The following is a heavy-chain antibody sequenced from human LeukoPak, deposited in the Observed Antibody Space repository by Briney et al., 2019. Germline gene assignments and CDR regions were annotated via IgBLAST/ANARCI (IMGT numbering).Heavy chain of an antibody. CDR1: GYTFTSYG. V-gene: IGHV1-18*01. CDR3: ARILNNRNDQGTFDY. D-gene: IGHD1-20*01. J-gene: IGHJ4*02. Sequence: GASVKVSCKASGYTFTSYGISWVRKAPGQRLEWLGWISAYNGNTNYAQKLQGRVTMTTDTSTSTAYMELRSLRSDDTAVYYCARILNNRNDQGTFDYWGQGPLVTVSS. CDR2: ISAYNGNT.